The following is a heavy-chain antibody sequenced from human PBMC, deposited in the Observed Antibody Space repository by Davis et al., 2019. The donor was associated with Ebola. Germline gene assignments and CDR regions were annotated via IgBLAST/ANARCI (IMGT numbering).Heavy chain of an antibody. Sequence: ASVKVSCKSSGYTFTEWFFHWVRQAPGQGLEWMGLIDPNIGNTSLAQKFQGRVTLTRDTSTSTVHMDLNSLKSEDTAIYYCASGEFVDFWGQGTLVTVSS. CDR2: IDPNIGNT. J-gene: IGHJ4*02. D-gene: IGHD3-10*01. CDR3: ASGEFVDF. CDR1: GYTFTEWF. V-gene: IGHV1-46*01.